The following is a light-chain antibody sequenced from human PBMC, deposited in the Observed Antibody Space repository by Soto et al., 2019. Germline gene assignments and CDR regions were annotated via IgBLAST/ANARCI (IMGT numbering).Light chain of an antibody. Sequence: QSALTQPPSASGSPGQSVTISCTGTSSDVGSYNYVSWYQQHPGKAPKLMIYEVSKRPSGVPDRFSGSKSGNTASLIVSGLQTEDEADYYCSSYAASNNFVFGTGTKLTVL. J-gene: IGLJ1*01. CDR1: SSDVGSYNY. V-gene: IGLV2-8*01. CDR3: SSYAASNNFV. CDR2: EVS.